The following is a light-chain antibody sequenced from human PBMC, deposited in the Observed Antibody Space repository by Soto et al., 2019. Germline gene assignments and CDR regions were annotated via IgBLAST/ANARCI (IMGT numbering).Light chain of an antibody. J-gene: IGKJ4*01. CDR1: QSVSND. Sequence: EIVLTQSPGTLSLSPGERATLSCRASQSVSNDLAWYQQKPGQAPRLLIYDASNRATGIPARFSGSGSGTDFTLTISGLEPEDFAVYYCQQRHNSPLTFGGGTKVEIK. CDR3: QQRHNSPLT. V-gene: IGKV3-11*01. CDR2: DAS.